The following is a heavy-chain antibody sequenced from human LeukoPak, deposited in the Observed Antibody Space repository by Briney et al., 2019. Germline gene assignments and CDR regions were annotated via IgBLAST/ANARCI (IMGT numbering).Heavy chain of an antibody. CDR3: ARASYSIAAAVIPYYFDY. CDR2: INHSGST. J-gene: IGHJ4*02. CDR1: GGSFSGYY. V-gene: IGHV4-34*01. D-gene: IGHD6-13*01. Sequence: SETLSLTCAVYGGSFSGYYWSWIRQPPGKGLEWIGEINHSGSTNYNPSLKSRVTISVDTSKNQFSLKLSSVTAADTAVYYCARASYSIAAAVIPYYFDYWGQGTLVTVSS.